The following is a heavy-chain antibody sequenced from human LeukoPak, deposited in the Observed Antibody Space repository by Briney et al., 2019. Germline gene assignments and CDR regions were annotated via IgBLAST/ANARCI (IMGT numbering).Heavy chain of an antibody. CDR2: ISGSSSHI. CDR3: ASRTTVTPTFDP. V-gene: IGHV3-21*01. D-gene: IGHD4-17*01. J-gene: IGHJ5*02. Sequence: GGSLRLSCAASGFTFSSYSMNWVRQAPGKGLEWVSSISGSSSHIYYADSVKGRFTISRDNAKDSLFLQMNSLRAEDTAVYYCASRTTVTPTFDPWGQGTLVTVSS. CDR1: GFTFSSYS.